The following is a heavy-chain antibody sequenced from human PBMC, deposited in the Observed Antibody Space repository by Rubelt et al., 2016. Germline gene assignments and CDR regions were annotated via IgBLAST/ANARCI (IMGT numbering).Heavy chain of an antibody. CDR2: IYSGGST. CDR1: GFTFRRYW. D-gene: IGHD4-23*01. J-gene: IGHJ6*02. Sequence: GGNLVQPGGSLRLSCAASGFTFRRYWMHWVRQAPGKGLEWVSVIYSGGSTYYADSVKGRFTIYRDNSKNTLYLQMNSLRVEDTAVYYCTRAMYGGNSEAYGMDVWGQGTTVTVSS. CDR3: TRAMYGGNSEAYGMDV. V-gene: IGHV3-66*02.